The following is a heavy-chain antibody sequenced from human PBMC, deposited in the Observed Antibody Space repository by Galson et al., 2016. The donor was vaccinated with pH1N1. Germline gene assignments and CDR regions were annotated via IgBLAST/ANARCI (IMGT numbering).Heavy chain of an antibody. D-gene: IGHD3-10*01. CDR1: GFSLTNSGVA. CDR2: FYWDGDQ. V-gene: IGHV2-5*02. CDR3: AHRRRGSGTPGVYDY. Sequence: PALVNPTQTLTLTCTFSGFSLTNSGVAVGWIRQPPGKALEWLALFYWDGDQRSSPSLKSRLTITKDTSKNQVVLKMTNVDPVDTATYYCAHRRRGSGTPGVYDYWGQGTLVTVSS. J-gene: IGHJ4*02.